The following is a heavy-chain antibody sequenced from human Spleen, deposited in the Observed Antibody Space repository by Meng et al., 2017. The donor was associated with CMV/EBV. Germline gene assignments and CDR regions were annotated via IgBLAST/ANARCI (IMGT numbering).Heavy chain of an antibody. CDR2: IYYSGST. D-gene: IGHD2-2*01. V-gene: IGHV4-61*03. CDR3: ARGGYCSSTSCYLRWFDP. Sequence: SETLSLTCTVSGGSVSSGSYYWSWIRQPPGKGLEWMGYIYYSGSTNYNPSLKSRVTISVDTSKNHFSLKLGSVTAADTAVYYCARGGYCSSTSCYLRWFDPWGQGTLVTVSS. CDR1: GGSVSSGSYY. J-gene: IGHJ5*02.